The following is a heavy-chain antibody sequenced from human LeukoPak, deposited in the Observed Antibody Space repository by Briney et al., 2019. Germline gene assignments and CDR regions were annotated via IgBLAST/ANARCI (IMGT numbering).Heavy chain of an antibody. CDR3: ARDAYDSSGYYLLGDN. Sequence: PSETLSLTCTVSGGSIIEFYWSWIRQPPGKGLEWLGYVHSSGSTNYNPSLKSRVTISVDTSKKQFSLKVRSVTAADTAVYYCARDAYDSSGYYLLGDNWGQGTLVTVSS. CDR1: GGSIIEFY. V-gene: IGHV4-59*01. CDR2: VHSSGST. J-gene: IGHJ4*02. D-gene: IGHD3-22*01.